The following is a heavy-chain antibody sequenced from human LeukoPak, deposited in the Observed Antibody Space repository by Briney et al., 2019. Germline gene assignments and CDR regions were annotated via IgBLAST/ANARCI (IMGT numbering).Heavy chain of an antibody. V-gene: IGHV4-61*02. CDR2: IYTSGST. CDR1: GGSISSGSYY. Sequence: SETLSLTCTVSGGSISSGSYYWSWIRQPAGKGLEWIGRIYTSGSTNYNPPLKSRVTISVDTSKNQFSLKLSSVTAADTAVYYXAREGVAAELDYWGQGTLVTVSS. CDR3: AREGVAAELDY. J-gene: IGHJ4*02. D-gene: IGHD6-13*01.